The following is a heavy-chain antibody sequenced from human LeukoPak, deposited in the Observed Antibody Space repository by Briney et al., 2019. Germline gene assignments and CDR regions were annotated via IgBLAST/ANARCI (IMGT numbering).Heavy chain of an antibody. Sequence: GGSLRLSCAASGFTFSDYYMSWIRQAPGKGLEWVSYITSGSSYTDYADSVKGRFTISRDNAKNSLYLQMNSLRAEDTAVYYCAKYLAEDSSGWYPFDYWGQGTLVTVSS. CDR1: GFTFSDYY. D-gene: IGHD6-19*01. CDR3: AKYLAEDSSGWYPFDY. V-gene: IGHV3-11*06. J-gene: IGHJ4*02. CDR2: ITSGSSYT.